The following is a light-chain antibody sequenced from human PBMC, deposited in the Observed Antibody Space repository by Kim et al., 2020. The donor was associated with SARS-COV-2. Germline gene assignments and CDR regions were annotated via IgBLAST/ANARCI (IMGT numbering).Light chain of an antibody. CDR3: SSYTSSSTSYV. V-gene: IGLV2-14*04. J-gene: IGLJ1*01. CDR2: DVS. CDR1: SSDGGGYNY. Sequence: QSITISCTGTSSDGGGYNYVSWYQQHPGKAPKLMIYDVSKRPSGVSNRFSGSKSGNTASLTISGLQAEDEADYYCSSYTSSSTSYVFGTGTKVTVL.